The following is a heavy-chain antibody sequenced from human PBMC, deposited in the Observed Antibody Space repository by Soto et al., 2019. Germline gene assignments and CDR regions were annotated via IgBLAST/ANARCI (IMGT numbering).Heavy chain of an antibody. D-gene: IGHD5-12*01. CDR3: ARQRLRWLQLDHDAFDI. V-gene: IGHV3-48*04. Sequence: PGGSLRLSCAASGFTFSSYSMNWVRQTPGKGLEWVSYISRSTSTIYYADSVKGRFTISRDNAKNSLYLQMTNMDPVDTATYYCARQRLRWLQLDHDAFDIWGQGTMVTVSS. CDR2: ISRSTSTI. CDR1: GFTFSSYS. J-gene: IGHJ3*02.